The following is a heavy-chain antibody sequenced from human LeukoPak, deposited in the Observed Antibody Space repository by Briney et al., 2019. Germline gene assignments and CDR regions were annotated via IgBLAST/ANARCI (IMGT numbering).Heavy chain of an antibody. D-gene: IGHD4-17*01. Sequence: SETLSLTCTVSSGSISSYYWSWIRQPPEKGLEWIGYIYYSGSTNYNPSLKSRLTISVDTSKNQFSLKLSSVTAADTAVYYCARSYGDYITGAYAFDVWGQGTMVTVSS. CDR2: IYYSGST. V-gene: IGHV4-59*08. CDR3: ARSYGDYITGAYAFDV. CDR1: SGSISSYY. J-gene: IGHJ3*01.